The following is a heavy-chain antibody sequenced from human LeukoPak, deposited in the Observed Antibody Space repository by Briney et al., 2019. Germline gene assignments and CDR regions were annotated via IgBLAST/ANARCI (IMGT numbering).Heavy chain of an antibody. J-gene: IGHJ4*02. V-gene: IGHV4-39*07. CDR3: TRDMEYPGAGFDY. Sequence: SETLSLTCTVSGDSISRSSYFWAWIRQPPGKGLEWIGSVYSSGSPYYNPSLRSQITISVDTSKNQFSLKLTSVAAADTAMYYCTRDMEYPGAGFDYWGQGIPVTVSS. CDR1: GDSISRSSYF. D-gene: IGHD3-3*01. CDR2: VYSSGSP.